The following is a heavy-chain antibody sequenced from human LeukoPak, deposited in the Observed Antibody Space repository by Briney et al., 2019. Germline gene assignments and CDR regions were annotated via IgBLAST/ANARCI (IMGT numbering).Heavy chain of an antibody. D-gene: IGHD6-19*01. CDR1: GFTFSVHF. J-gene: IGHJ4*02. V-gene: IGHV3-72*01. CDR2: TTNKAKSYTT. Sequence: GGSLRLSCAASGFTFSVHFMDWVRQAPGKGLEWVGRTTNKAKSYTTQYAASAKGRFTISRDDSKNSLYLQMNSLKAEDTAVYYCARSYSSGWYSDFWGQGTLVTVSS. CDR3: ARSYSSGWYSDF.